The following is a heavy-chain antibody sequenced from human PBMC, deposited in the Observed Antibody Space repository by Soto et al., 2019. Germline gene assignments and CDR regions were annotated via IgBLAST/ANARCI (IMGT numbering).Heavy chain of an antibody. CDR2: INHSGST. J-gene: IGHJ6*02. D-gene: IGHD6-19*01. Sequence: QVQLQQWGAGLLKPSETLSLTCAVYGGSFSGYYWSWIRQPPRKGLEWIGEINHSGSTNYNPSLKSRVTISVDTSKNQFSLKLSSVTAADTAVYYCARAQLYSSGWYTRYYYYGMDVWGQGTTVTVSS. V-gene: IGHV4-34*01. CDR3: ARAQLYSSGWYTRYYYYGMDV. CDR1: GGSFSGYY.